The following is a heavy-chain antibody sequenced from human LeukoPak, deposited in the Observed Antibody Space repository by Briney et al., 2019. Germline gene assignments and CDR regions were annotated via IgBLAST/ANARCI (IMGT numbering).Heavy chain of an antibody. Sequence: SETLSLTCTVSGDFISSYYWSWIRQPPGKGLEWIGYIYYSGNTNYNPSLKSRVTISVDTSKNQLSLKLTAVTAADTAVYYCARDSVRGFDYWGQGTLVTVSS. CDR2: IYYSGNT. CDR3: ARDSVRGFDY. CDR1: GDFISSYY. D-gene: IGHD3-10*01. V-gene: IGHV4-59*01. J-gene: IGHJ4*02.